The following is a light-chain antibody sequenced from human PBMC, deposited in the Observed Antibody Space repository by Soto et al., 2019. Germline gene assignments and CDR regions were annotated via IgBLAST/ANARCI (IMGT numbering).Light chain of an antibody. Sequence: QSALTQPASVSGSPGQSITISCTGTSSDVGTYNLVSWYQQHPGKAPKLMIYEGSKRPSGVSNRFSGSKSGNTASLTISGLQAEDEAHYYCCSYAGSSTFPYVFGTGTKVTVL. V-gene: IGLV2-23*03. CDR1: SSDVGTYNL. CDR3: CSYAGSSTFPYV. CDR2: EGS. J-gene: IGLJ1*01.